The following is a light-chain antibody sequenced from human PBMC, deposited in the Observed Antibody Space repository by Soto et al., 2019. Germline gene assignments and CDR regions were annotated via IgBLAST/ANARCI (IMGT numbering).Light chain of an antibody. Sequence: EIVLTQSPATLSLSPGERPTFSCRAGQRVRSFLGWYKRKPGQAPRLLFYDASNRAPGIPARFSGRGSGTDFTLTISSLEPDDFAVYYCQQRSDWPRTFGQGTKVEIK. CDR1: QRVRSF. J-gene: IGKJ1*01. CDR2: DAS. CDR3: QQRSDWPRT. V-gene: IGKV3-11*01.